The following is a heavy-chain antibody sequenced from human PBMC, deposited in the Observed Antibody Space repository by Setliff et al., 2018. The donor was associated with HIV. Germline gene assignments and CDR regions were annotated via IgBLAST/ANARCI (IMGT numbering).Heavy chain of an antibody. CDR1: GGPISSYY. V-gene: IGHV4-59*01. CDR2: IYYTGST. CDR3: ARGLSFYDPGGFDY. D-gene: IGHD3-22*01. Sequence: KTSETLSLTCTVSGGPISSYYWSWMRQPPGKGLEWIGYIYYTGSTNCNPSLKSRVTISVDTSKNQFSLKLRSVTAADTAVYYCARGLSFYDPGGFDYWGQGTLVTVSS. J-gene: IGHJ4*02.